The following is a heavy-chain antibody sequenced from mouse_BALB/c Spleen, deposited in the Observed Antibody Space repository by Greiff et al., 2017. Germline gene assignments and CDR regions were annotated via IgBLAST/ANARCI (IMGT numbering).Heavy chain of an antibody. V-gene: IGHV1S127*01. J-gene: IGHJ4*01. CDR3: TRSGGYDGYAMDY. CDR2: IDPSDSYT. D-gene: IGHD2-2*01. CDR1: GYTFTSYW. Sequence: VQLQQPGAELVKPGASVKMSCKASGYTFTSYWMHWVKQRPGQGLEWIGVIDPSDSYTSYNQKFKGKATLTVDTSSSTAYMQLSSLTSEDSAVYYCTRSGGYDGYAMDYWGQGTSVTVSS.